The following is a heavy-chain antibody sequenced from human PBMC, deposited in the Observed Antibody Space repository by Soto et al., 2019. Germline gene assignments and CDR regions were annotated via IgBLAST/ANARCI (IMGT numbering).Heavy chain of an antibody. Sequence: QVQLVQSGAEVKKPGSSVKVSCKASGGTFSSYAISWVRQAPGQGLEWMGGIIPIFGTANYAQKFQGRVTITAYESTSTAYMELSSLRSEDTAVYYCARCYYDSSGYSYYYYGMDVWGQGTTVTVSS. D-gene: IGHD3-22*01. CDR2: IIPIFGTA. CDR1: GGTFSSYA. V-gene: IGHV1-69*01. CDR3: ARCYYDSSGYSYYYYGMDV. J-gene: IGHJ6*02.